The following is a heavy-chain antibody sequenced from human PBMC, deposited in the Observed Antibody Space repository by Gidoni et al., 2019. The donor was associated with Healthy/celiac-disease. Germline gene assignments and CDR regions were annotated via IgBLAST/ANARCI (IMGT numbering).Heavy chain of an antibody. D-gene: IGHD3-22*01. Sequence: QVQLQESGPALVKTSETLSLTCTVSGGSISSYYWSWIRQPPGKGLEWIGYRDYSGSTNYNPTRKSRVTISVDTAKNQFSMKLSSVNDADKAVYYCARVFRDDYDSSGYRYYFDYWGQGTLVTVSS. CDR2: RDYSGST. CDR1: GGSISSYY. CDR3: ARVFRDDYDSSGYRYYFDY. V-gene: IGHV4-59*01. J-gene: IGHJ4*02.